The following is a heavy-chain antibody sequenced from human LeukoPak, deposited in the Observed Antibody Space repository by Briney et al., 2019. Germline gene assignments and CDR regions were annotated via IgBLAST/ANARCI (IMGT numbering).Heavy chain of an antibody. CDR3: ARGYDFWSGYLPHYFDY. Sequence: PGGSLRLSCAASGFTFSSYAMSWVRQAPGKGLEWVSAISGSGGSTYYADSVKGRFTISRDNAKNSLYLQMNNLRAEDTAVYYCARGYDFWSGYLPHYFDYWGQGTLVTVSS. CDR1: GFTFSSYA. CDR2: ISGSGGST. J-gene: IGHJ4*02. V-gene: IGHV3-23*01. D-gene: IGHD3-3*01.